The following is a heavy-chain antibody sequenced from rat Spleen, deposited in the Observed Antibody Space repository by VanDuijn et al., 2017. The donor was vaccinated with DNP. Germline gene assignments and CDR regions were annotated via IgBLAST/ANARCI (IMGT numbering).Heavy chain of an antibody. CDR1: GFSFRNYG. CDR2: ISVGGGNT. D-gene: IGHD4-1*01. V-gene: IGHV5S13*01. Sequence: EVQLVESGGGLVQPGRSLKLSCAASGFSFRNYGMAWVRQTPTKGLEWVASISVGGGNTYYRDSVKGRFTISRDNAENAQYLQMDSLRSEDTATYYCARRGDGYKYFDKWGQGVMVTVSS. CDR3: ARRGDGYKYFDK. J-gene: IGHJ2*01.